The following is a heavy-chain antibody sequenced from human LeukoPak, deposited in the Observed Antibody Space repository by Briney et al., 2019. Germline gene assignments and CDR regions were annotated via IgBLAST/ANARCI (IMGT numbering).Heavy chain of an antibody. CDR2: IRSSDGAI. Sequence: PGGSLRLSCAASGFTFRLYSMNWVRQAPGKGLEWLSYIRSSDGAIAYADSVKGRFTISRDDAKKSLYLQMNSLRDEDTAVYYCARDRDWAFDYWGQGTLITVSS. V-gene: IGHV3-48*02. J-gene: IGHJ4*02. D-gene: IGHD3-9*01. CDR1: GFTFRLYS. CDR3: ARDRDWAFDY.